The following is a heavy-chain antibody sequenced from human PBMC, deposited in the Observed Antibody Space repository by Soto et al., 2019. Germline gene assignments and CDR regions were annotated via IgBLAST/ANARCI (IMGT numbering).Heavy chain of an antibody. CDR1: GYTFTRSG. CDR2: ISTYNGDT. D-gene: IGHD5-12*01. V-gene: IGHV1-18*01. J-gene: IGHJ6*02. Sequence: QVQLVQSGAEVKKPGASVKVSCKASGYTFTRSGISWVRQAPGQGLEWMGWISTYNGDTNYAQTFQGRVTMTTDTTKSQVHMEVRSLRSDDTAVYYCAREGVAPYYYYGMDVWGQGTPVTVSS. CDR3: AREGVAPYYYYGMDV.